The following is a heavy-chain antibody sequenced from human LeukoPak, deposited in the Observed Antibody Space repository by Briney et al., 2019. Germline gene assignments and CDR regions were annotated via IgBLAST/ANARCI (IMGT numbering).Heavy chain of an antibody. CDR1: GGSFSGYY. D-gene: IGHD6-19*01. Sequence: PSETLSLTCAVYGGSFSGYYWSWIRQPPGKGLEWIGEINHSGSTNYNPSLKSRVTISVDTSKNQFSLKLSSVTAADTAVYYCARVVHSSGWYSDYWGQGTLVTVSS. J-gene: IGHJ4*02. V-gene: IGHV4-34*01. CDR3: ARVVHSSGWYSDY. CDR2: INHSGST.